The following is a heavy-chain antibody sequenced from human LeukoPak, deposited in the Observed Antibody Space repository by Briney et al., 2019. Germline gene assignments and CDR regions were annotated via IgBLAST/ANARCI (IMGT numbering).Heavy chain of an antibody. CDR1: GGSFSGYY. D-gene: IGHD1-26*01. CDR2: INHSGST. V-gene: IGHV4-34*01. Sequence: SETLSLTCAVYGGSFSGYYWGWIRQPPGKGLEWIGEINHSGSTNYNPSLKSRVTISVDTSKNQFSLKLSSVTAADTAVYYCASPGSYSILDYWGQGTLVTVSS. J-gene: IGHJ4*02. CDR3: ASPGSYSILDY.